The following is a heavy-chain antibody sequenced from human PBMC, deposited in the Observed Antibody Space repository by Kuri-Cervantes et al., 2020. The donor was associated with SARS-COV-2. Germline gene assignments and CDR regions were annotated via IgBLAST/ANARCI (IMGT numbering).Heavy chain of an antibody. D-gene: IGHD4-11*01. CDR3: ARSRMTTDAFDI. CDR1: GGTFRRYA. V-gene: IGHV1-69*04. J-gene: IGHJ3*02. CDR2: IIPILGRA. Sequence: SVKVSCKASGGTFRRYAISWVGQAPGQELDWMGRIIPILGRANYAQKFQGRVMITADKSTSTAYMELSSLRSEDTAVYYCARSRMTTDAFDIWGQGTMVTVSS.